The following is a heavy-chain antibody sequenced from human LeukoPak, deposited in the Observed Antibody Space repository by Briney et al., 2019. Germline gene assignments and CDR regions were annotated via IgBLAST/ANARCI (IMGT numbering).Heavy chain of an antibody. CDR3: ASSNPLTP. J-gene: IGHJ5*02. CDR2: ISAYNGNT. D-gene: IGHD4-11*01. Sequence: ASVKVSCKASGYTFTSYGISWVRQAPGQGLEWMGWISAYNGNTNYAQKLQGRVTMTTDTSTTTAYMEVRSLRSEDTAVYYCASSNPLTPWGQGTLVTVSS. CDR1: GYTFTSYG. V-gene: IGHV1-18*01.